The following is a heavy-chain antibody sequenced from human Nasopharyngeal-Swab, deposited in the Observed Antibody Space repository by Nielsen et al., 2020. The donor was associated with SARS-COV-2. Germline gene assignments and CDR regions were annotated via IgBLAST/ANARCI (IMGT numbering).Heavy chain of an antibody. CDR3: ASPQYNSSYHEGV. CDR1: GGSFSGYY. D-gene: IGHD6-13*01. CDR2: INHSGST. V-gene: IGHV4-34*01. Sequence: SETLSLTCAVSGGSFSGYYWSWIRQPPGKGLEWIGEINHSGSTNYNPSLKSRVTISVDTSKNQFSLKLSSVTAADTAVYYCASPQYNSSYHEGVWGKGTTVTVSS. J-gene: IGHJ6*04.